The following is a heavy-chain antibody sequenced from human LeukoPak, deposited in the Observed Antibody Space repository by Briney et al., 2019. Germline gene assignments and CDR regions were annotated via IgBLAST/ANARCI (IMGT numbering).Heavy chain of an antibody. CDR2: IYYSGST. J-gene: IGHJ4*02. CDR1: GGSISSTSYY. Sequence: SETLSLTCTVSGGSISSTSYYWGWIRQPPGKGLEWIGSIYYSGSTCYNPSLKSRVTISVDTSKNQFSLNLNSVPAADTAIYYCARVDCSGGICHRFDYWGQGTLVTVSS. CDR3: ARVDCSGGICHRFDY. V-gene: IGHV4-39*07. D-gene: IGHD2-15*01.